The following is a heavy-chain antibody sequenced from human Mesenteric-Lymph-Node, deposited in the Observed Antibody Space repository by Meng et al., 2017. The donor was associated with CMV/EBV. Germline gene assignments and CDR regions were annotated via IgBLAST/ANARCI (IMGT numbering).Heavy chain of an antibody. CDR2: IYFSGNT. CDR3: ARHDYSEYGFDY. V-gene: IGHV4-39*01. D-gene: IGHD4-17*01. J-gene: IGHJ4*02. CDR1: GGSISTSSYY. Sequence: CTVSGGSISTSSYYWGWVRQPPGKGLEWIGSIYFSGNTFYNPSLESRVTMSVDTSKNQFSLKVSSVTAADTALYFCARHDYSEYGFDYWGQGTLVTVSS.